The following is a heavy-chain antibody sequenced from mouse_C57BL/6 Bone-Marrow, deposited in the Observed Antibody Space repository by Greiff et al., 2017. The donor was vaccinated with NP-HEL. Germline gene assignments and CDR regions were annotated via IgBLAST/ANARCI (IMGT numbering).Heavy chain of an antibody. CDR3: VRHDPSYGSSYGFAY. D-gene: IGHD1-1*01. J-gene: IGHJ3*01. Sequence: EVKLVESGGGLVQPKGSLKLSCAASGFSFNTYAMNWVRQAPGKGLEWVARIRSKSNNYATYYADSVKDRFTISRDDSKSMLYLQMNNLKTEDTAMDYCVRHDPSYGSSYGFAYWGQGTLVTVSA. V-gene: IGHV10-1*01. CDR2: IRSKSNNYAT. CDR1: GFSFNTYA.